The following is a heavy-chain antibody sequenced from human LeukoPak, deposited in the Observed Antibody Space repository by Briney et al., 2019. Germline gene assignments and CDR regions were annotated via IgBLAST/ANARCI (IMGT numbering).Heavy chain of an antibody. J-gene: IGHJ6*02. Sequence: SETLSLTCTVSGGSISSYYWSWIRQPPGKGLEWIGYIHDSGSTNYNPSLKSRVTISIDTSKNQSYLQLISVTAADTAMYYCATSREGLWFGATDVWGQGTTVTVSS. CDR2: IHDSGST. CDR3: ATSREGLWFGATDV. V-gene: IGHV4-59*01. D-gene: IGHD3-10*01. CDR1: GGSISSYY.